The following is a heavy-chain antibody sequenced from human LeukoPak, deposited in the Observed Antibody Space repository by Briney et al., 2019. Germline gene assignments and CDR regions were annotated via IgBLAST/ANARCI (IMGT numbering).Heavy chain of an antibody. J-gene: IGHJ4*02. D-gene: IGHD5-18*01. CDR1: GYTFTGYY. Sequence: GASVKVSCKASGYTFTGYYMHWVRQAPGQGLEWMGWINPNNGDTNYAQKFQGRVTMTRDTSITTAYMELSRLTSDDTAMYYCARVVGQGTAMPNRDYFDYWGQGTLVIVSS. CDR2: INPNNGDT. CDR3: ARVVGQGTAMPNRDYFDY. V-gene: IGHV1-2*02.